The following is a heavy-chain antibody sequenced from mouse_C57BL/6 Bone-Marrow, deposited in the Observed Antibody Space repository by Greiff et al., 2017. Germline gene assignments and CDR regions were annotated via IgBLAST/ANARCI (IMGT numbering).Heavy chain of an antibody. Sequence: EVKLMESGPGLVKPSQSLSLTCSVTGYSITSGYYWNWIRQFPGNKLEWMGYISYDGSNNYNPSLKNRISITRDPSKNQFFLKLNSVTTEDTATYYCARAEELGRDYYAMDYWGQGTSVTVSS. V-gene: IGHV3-6*01. J-gene: IGHJ4*01. CDR2: ISYDGSN. CDR3: ARAEELGRDYYAMDY. CDR1: GYSITSGYY. D-gene: IGHD4-1*01.